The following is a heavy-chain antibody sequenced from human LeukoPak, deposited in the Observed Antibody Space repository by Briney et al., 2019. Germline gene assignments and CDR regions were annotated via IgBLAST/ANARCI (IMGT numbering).Heavy chain of an antibody. CDR1: GYTFTGYY. J-gene: IGHJ5*02. V-gene: IGHV1-2*02. CDR2: INPNSGGT. Sequence: ASVKVSCKASGYTFTGYYMRWVRQAPGQGLEWMGWINPNSGGTNYAQKFQGRVTMTRDTSISTAYMELSRLRSDDTAVYYCALGVVPAARCWFDPWGQGTLVTVSS. CDR3: ALGVVPAARCWFDP. D-gene: IGHD2-2*01.